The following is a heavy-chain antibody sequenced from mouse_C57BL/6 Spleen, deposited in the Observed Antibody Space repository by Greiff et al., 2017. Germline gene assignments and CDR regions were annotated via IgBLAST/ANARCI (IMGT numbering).Heavy chain of an antibody. J-gene: IGHJ1*03. CDR3: ARNYSNPYWYFDV. CDR1: GYTFTSYG. CDR2: IYPRSGNT. V-gene: IGHV1-81*01. D-gene: IGHD2-5*01. Sequence: SGAELARPGASVKLSCKASGYTFTSYGISWVKQRTGQGLEWIGEIYPRSGNTYYNEKFKGKATLTADKSSSTAYMELRSLTSEDSAVYFCARNYSNPYWYFDVWGTGTTVTVSS.